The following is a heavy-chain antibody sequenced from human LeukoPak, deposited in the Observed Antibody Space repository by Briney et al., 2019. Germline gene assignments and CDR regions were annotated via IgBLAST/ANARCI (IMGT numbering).Heavy chain of an antibody. CDR1: GFTVSSNY. D-gene: IGHD6-19*01. CDR2: IYSGGST. J-gene: IGHJ1*01. V-gene: IGHV3-53*05. CDR3: AKDIHGGSSGWYSPAEYFQH. Sequence: PGGSLRLSCAASGFTVSSNYMSWVRQAPGKGLEWVSVIYSGGSTYYADSVKGRFTISRDNSKNSLYLQMNSLRTEDTALYYCAKDIHGGSSGWYSPAEYFQHWGQGTLVTVSS.